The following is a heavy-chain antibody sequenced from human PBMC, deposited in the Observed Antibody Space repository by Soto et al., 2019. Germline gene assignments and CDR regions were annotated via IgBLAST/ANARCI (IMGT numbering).Heavy chain of an antibody. CDR3: ARRTYGYSRERGGWFDP. CDR1: GGSISSCY. Sequence: SETLSLTCTVSGGSISSCYWSWILQPPGKGLEWIGYIYYSGSTNYNPSLKSRVTISVDTSKNQFSLKLSSVTAADTAVYYCARRTYGYSRERGGWFDPWGQGTLVTVS. V-gene: IGHV4-59*01. J-gene: IGHJ5*02. CDR2: IYYSGST. D-gene: IGHD6-13*01.